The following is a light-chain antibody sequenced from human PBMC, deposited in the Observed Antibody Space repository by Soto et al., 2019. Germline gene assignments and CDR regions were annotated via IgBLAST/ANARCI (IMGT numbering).Light chain of an antibody. V-gene: IGLV7-46*01. CDR1: TGPVTSGRY. CDR3: LLSYSGGRV. Sequence: QAVVTQEPSLTVSPGGTVTLTCDSSTGPVTSGRYPYWFQQKPGQAPRTLIYDTSLKYSGTPARFSGSLLRGKAALTLSGARPEDEADYYCLLSYSGGRVFGGGTKLTVL. J-gene: IGLJ3*02. CDR2: DTS.